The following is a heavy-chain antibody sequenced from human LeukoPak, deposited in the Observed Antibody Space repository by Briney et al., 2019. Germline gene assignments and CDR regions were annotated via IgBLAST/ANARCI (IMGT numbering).Heavy chain of an antibody. J-gene: IGHJ4*02. D-gene: IGHD6-13*01. V-gene: IGHV3-21*01. CDR3: ARRIAAAKHFDY. CDR2: ISSSSSYI. CDR1: GFTFSSYS. Sequence: PGGSLRLSCAASGFTFSSYSMNWVRQAPGKGLEWVLSISSSSSYIYYADSVKGRFTISRDNSKNTLYLQMNSLRAEDTAVYYCARRIAAAKHFDYWGQGTLVTVSS.